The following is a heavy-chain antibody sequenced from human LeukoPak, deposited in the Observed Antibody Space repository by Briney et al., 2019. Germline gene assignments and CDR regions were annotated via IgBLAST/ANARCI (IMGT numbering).Heavy chain of an antibody. CDR3: ARLSGYDFWSGGGFFDY. D-gene: IGHD3-3*01. Sequence: PSETLSLTCSVSGASISRGSYHWGWIPQPPEKGLEWIGIIYYSGSTYYNPSLKGRLTMFVDTSKNQFSLKLSAVTAADTAVYYCARLSGYDFWSGGGFFDYWGQGILVTVSS. CDR2: IYYSGST. V-gene: IGHV4-39*01. J-gene: IGHJ4*02. CDR1: GASISRGSYH.